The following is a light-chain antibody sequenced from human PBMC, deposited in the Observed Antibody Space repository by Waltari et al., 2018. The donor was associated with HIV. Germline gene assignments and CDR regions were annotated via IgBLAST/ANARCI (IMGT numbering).Light chain of an antibody. CDR2: DVS. J-gene: IGLJ1*01. V-gene: IGLV2-14*01. CDR3: SSYTSSSTPFV. CDR1: SSDVGGYNY. Sequence: QSALTQPASVSGSPGQSITISCTGTSSDVGGYNYVSWYQQHPGKAPKLMIYDVSNPPSGVSTRFSGSKSGNTASLTISGLQAEDEADYYCSSYTSSSTPFVFGTGTKVTVL.